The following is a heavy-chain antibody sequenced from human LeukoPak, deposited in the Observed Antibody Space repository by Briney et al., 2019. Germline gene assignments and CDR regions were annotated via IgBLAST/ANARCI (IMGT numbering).Heavy chain of an antibody. Sequence: SETLSLTCTVSGGSISSGGYYWRWIRQPPGKGLEWIGEINHSGSTNYNPSLKSRVTISVDTSKNQFSLKLSSVTAADTAVYYRARGGGSSGYYCDHWGQGTLVTVSS. D-gene: IGHD3-22*01. CDR1: GGSISSGGYY. J-gene: IGHJ4*02. CDR2: INHSGST. CDR3: ARGGGSSGYYCDH. V-gene: IGHV4-39*07.